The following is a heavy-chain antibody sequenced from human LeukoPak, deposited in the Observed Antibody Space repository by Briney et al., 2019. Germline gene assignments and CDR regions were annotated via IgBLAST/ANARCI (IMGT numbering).Heavy chain of an antibody. CDR2: INPSGGST. CDR3: ARSSFRYGSGSYYDY. D-gene: IGHD3-10*01. J-gene: IGHJ4*02. V-gene: IGHV1-46*01. CDR1: GYTFTSYY. Sequence: ASVKVSCKASGYTFTSYYMHWVRHAPGQGLEWMGIINPSGGSTSYAQKFQGRVTMTRDTSTSTVYMELSSLRSEDTAVYYCARSSFRYGSGSYYDYWGQGTLVTVSS.